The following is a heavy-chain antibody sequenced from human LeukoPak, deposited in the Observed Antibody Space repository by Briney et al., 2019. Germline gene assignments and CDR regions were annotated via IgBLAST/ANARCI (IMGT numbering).Heavy chain of an antibody. D-gene: IGHD5-18*01. CDR1: GYTFTSYA. CDR2: INTNTGNP. Sequence: ASVTVSCKASGYTFTSYAMNWVRQAPGQGLEWMGWINTNTGNPTYAQGFTGRFVFSLDTSVSTAYLQISGLKAEDTAVYYCARVADTAMVRGYYYYMDVWGKGTTVTVSS. CDR3: ARVADTAMVRGYYYYMDV. V-gene: IGHV7-4-1*02. J-gene: IGHJ6*03.